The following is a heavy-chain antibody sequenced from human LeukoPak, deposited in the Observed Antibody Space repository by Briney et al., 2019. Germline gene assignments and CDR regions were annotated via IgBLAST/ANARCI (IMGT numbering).Heavy chain of an antibody. CDR3: ARDKRFGVYYYYGMDV. D-gene: IGHD3-10*01. CDR1: GFTFSKYA. V-gene: IGHV3-23*01. CDR2: IGGSGGST. Sequence: GGSLRLSCVASGFTFSKYAMSWVRQAPGKGLEWVSVIGGSGGSTYHAAPVKGRFTISRDNSKNTLYLQMISLRAEDTAVYYCARDKRFGVYYYYGMDVWGQGTTVTVSS. J-gene: IGHJ6*02.